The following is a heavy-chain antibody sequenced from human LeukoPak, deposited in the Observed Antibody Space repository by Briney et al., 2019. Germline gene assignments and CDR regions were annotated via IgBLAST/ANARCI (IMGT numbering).Heavy chain of an antibody. CDR2: ISGSGGST. CDR3: AKFGTRQLWFDP. J-gene: IGHJ5*02. D-gene: IGHD3-10*01. Sequence: GGSLRLSYAASGFTFSSYAMSWVRQAPWKGLEWVSAISGSGGSTYYADSVKGRFTISRDNSKNSLYLQMNSLRAEDTAVYYCAKFGTRQLWFDPWGQGTLVTVSS. V-gene: IGHV3-23*01. CDR1: GFTFSSYA.